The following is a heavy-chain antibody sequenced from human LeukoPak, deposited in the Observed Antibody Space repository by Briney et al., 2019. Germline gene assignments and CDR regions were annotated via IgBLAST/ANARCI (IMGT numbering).Heavy chain of an antibody. CDR1: GFTFSYYG. CDR2: ISSNSRTV. Sequence: GGSLRLSCVVSGFTFSYYGMNWVRQAPGKGLVWVSYISSNSRTVEYADSVRGRFTISRDNSKSTLSLQMNSLRAEDTAIYYCATYRQVLLPFESWGQGTLVTVSS. D-gene: IGHD2-8*02. J-gene: IGHJ4*02. V-gene: IGHV3-48*01. CDR3: ATYRQVLLPFES.